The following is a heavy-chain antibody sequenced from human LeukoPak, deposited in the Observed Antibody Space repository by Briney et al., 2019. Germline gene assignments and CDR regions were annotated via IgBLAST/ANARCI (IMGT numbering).Heavy chain of an antibody. Sequence: GGSLRLSCAASGFTFSSYSMNWVRQAPGKGLEWVSYISSSSSTIYYADSVKGRFTISRYNAKNSLYLQMNSLRAEDTAVYYCATQKYYYGSGSYFDGDYWGQGTLVTVSS. J-gene: IGHJ4*02. CDR2: ISSSSSTI. CDR3: ATQKYYYGSGSYFDGDY. CDR1: GFTFSSYS. D-gene: IGHD3-10*01. V-gene: IGHV3-48*04.